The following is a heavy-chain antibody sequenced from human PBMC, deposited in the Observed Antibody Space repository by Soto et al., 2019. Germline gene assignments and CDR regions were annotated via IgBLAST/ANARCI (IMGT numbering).Heavy chain of an antibody. CDR3: AKDRGSGSYAANYYYYGMDV. J-gene: IGHJ6*02. D-gene: IGHD3-10*01. Sequence: GGSLRLSCAASGFTFSDYYMSWIRQAPGKGLEWVSYIDSSSSYTTYADSVKGRFTISRDNAKTSLYLQMNSLRAEDTALYYCAKDRGSGSYAANYYYYGMDVWGQGTTVTVSS. V-gene: IGHV3-11*05. CDR1: GFTFSDYY. CDR2: IDSSSSYT.